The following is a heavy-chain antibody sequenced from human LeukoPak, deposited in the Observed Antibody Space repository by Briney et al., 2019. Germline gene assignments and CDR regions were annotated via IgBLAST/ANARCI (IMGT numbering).Heavy chain of an antibody. Sequence: GASVKVSCKASDYTFTSYGISWVRQAPGQGLEWMGWISAYNGNTNYAQKLQGRVTMTTDTSTSTAYMELRSLRSDDTAVYYCARDLPTRDYYDSSGYYRYWGQGTLVTVSS. D-gene: IGHD3-22*01. CDR2: ISAYNGNT. CDR1: DYTFTSYG. J-gene: IGHJ4*02. V-gene: IGHV1-18*01. CDR3: ARDLPTRDYYDSSGYYRY.